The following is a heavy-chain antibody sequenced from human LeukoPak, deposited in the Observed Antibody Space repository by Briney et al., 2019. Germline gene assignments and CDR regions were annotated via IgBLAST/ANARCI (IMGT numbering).Heavy chain of an antibody. J-gene: IGHJ4*02. Sequence: SETLSLTCTVSGGSISSYYWSWIRQPPGKGREWIGYIYYSGSTNYNPSLKSRVTISVDTSKNQFSLKLSSVTAADTAVYYCARSHYYDSSGYVWDYWGQGTLVTVSS. CDR2: IYYSGST. V-gene: IGHV4-59*01. CDR1: GGSISSYY. D-gene: IGHD3-22*01. CDR3: ARSHYYDSSGYVWDY.